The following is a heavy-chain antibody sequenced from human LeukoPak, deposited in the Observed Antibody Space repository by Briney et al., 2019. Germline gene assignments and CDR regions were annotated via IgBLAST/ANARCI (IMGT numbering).Heavy chain of an antibody. D-gene: IGHD6-19*01. CDR2: IKSKTDGGTT. J-gene: IGHJ4*02. CDR1: GFTFSNVW. Sequence: PGGSLRLSCAASGFTFSNVWMSWVRQAPGKGLEWVGRIKSKTDGGTTDYAAPVKGRFTISRGDSKNTLNLQMNSLKTEDTAVYYCTPSIAVAGSLDYWGQGTLVTVSS. CDR3: TPSIAVAGSLDY. V-gene: IGHV3-15*01.